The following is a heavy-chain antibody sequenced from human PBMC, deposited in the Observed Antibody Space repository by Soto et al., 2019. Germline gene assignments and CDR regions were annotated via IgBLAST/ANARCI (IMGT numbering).Heavy chain of an antibody. V-gene: IGHV4-31*03. CDR2: IYYSGST. D-gene: IGHD6-13*01. CDR1: GGSISSGGYY. CDR3: ARVGSRRYFDY. J-gene: IGHJ4*02. Sequence: TSETLSLTCTVSGGSISSGGYYWSWIRQHPGKGLEWIGYIYYSGSTYYNPSLKSRVTISVDTSKNQFSLKLSSVTAADTAVYYCARVGSRRYFDYWGQGTLVTVS.